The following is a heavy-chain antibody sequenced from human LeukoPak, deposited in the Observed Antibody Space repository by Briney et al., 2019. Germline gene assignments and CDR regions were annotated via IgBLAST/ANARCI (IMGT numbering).Heavy chain of an antibody. CDR1: GGSISSYY. CDR3: ARGVGLTMVRGVIPLPGEFGMDV. CDR2: IYYSGST. D-gene: IGHD3-10*01. V-gene: IGHV4-59*01. J-gene: IGHJ6*02. Sequence: SETLSLTCTVSGGSISSYYWSWIRQPRGGGREWLGYIYYSGSTNYNPSRKSRVTISVDTSKNQFSLKLSSVTAADTAVYYCARGVGLTMVRGVIPLPGEFGMDVWGQGTTVTVSS.